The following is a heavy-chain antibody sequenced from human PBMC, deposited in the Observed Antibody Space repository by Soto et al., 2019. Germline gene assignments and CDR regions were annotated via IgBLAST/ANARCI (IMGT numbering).Heavy chain of an antibody. V-gene: IGHV5-51*01. CDR3: ARPYSSGWEFDAFDI. CDR1: GYSFTSYW. J-gene: IGHJ3*02. CDR2: IYPGDSDT. Sequence: GESLKISCKGSGYSFTSYWIGWVRQMPGKGLEWMGIIYPGDSDTRYSPSFQGQVTISADKSISTAYLQWSSLKASDTAMYYCARPYSSGWEFDAFDIWGQGTMVTVSS. D-gene: IGHD6-19*01.